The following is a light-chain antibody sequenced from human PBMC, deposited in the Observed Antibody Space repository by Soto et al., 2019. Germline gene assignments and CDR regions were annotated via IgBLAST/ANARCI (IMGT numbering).Light chain of an antibody. CDR2: DTS. Sequence: EIVLTQSPGTLSLSPGERGTLSCRASQSVSGNSLAWYQQKPGQAPRVLIYDTSRRAAGIPDRFSGSGSGTDFTITIRRLEPEDFAVYHCQQYGASPRTFGQGTKVEIK. V-gene: IGKV3-20*01. J-gene: IGKJ1*01. CDR3: QQYGASPRT. CDR1: QSVSGNS.